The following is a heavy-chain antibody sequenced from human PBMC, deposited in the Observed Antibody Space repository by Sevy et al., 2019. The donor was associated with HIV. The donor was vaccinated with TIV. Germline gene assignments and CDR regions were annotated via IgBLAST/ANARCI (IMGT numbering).Heavy chain of an antibody. CDR3: ARDCNSATCLWGLDV. Sequence: GGSLRLSCAASGFTFSHYWMTWVRQAPGKGPEWVANIKGDGSEKYYVDSVRGRFTISRDKAKNSLYLQMNGLRGEDTALYYCARDCNSATCLWGLDVWGQGTTVTVSS. D-gene: IGHD1-26*01. CDR1: GFTFSHYW. CDR2: IKGDGSEK. V-gene: IGHV3-7*03. J-gene: IGHJ6*02.